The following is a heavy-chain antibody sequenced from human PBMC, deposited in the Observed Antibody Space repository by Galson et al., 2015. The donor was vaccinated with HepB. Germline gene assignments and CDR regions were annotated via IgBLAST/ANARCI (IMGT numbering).Heavy chain of an antibody. V-gene: IGHV2-5*02. J-gene: IGHJ4*02. CDR3: AHALLYGDYAPFDY. D-gene: IGHD4-17*01. Sequence: PALVKPTQTLTLTCTFSGFSLTTTGAAVAWIRQPPGKALQWLALIYWDDDKRYSPSLKTRLTISKDTSKKQVVLTMTNIDPVDTATYYCAHALLYGDYAPFDYWGQGAQVTVSS. CDR2: IYWDDDK. CDR1: GFSLTTTGAA.